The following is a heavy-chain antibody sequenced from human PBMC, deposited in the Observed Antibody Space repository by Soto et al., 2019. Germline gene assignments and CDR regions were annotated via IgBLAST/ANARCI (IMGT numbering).Heavy chain of an antibody. CDR2: ISSSSSYI. Sequence: EVQLVESGGGLVKPGGSLRLSCAASGFTFSSYSMNWVRQAPGKGLEWVSSISSSSSYIYYADSVKGRFTISRDNAKNSLYLQMNSLRAEDTAVYYCASQLLPGYCSGGSCPFYYWCQGTLVTVSS. CDR3: ASQLLPGYCSGGSCPFYY. CDR1: GFTFSSYS. D-gene: IGHD2-15*01. V-gene: IGHV3-21*01. J-gene: IGHJ4*02.